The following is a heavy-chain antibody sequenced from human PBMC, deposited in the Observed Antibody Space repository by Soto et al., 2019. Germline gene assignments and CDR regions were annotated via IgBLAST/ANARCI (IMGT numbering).Heavy chain of an antibody. CDR1: GFSFSRFE. D-gene: IGHD1-26*01. CDR2: ISSSSDIM. Sequence: PGWSLRLSCAASGFSFSRFEMNWVRQAPGKGLEWVSYISSSSDIMYYADSVKGRFAISRDNAKNSLFLQMNSLRPEDTAVYYCAKDLGSYLSPAFDYWGLGTLVTVSS. J-gene: IGHJ4*02. CDR3: AKDLGSYLSPAFDY. V-gene: IGHV3-48*03.